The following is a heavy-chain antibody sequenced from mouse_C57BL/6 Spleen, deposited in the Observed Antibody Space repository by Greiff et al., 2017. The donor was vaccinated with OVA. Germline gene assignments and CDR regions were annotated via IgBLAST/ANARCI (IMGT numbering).Heavy chain of an antibody. V-gene: IGHV1-69*01. CDR3: AKGLGRDWYFDV. Sequence: VQLQQPGAELVMPGASVKLSCKASGYTFTSYWMHWVKQRPGQGLEWIGEIDPSDSYTNYNQKFKGKSTLTVDKSSSTAYMQLSSLTSEDSAVYYCAKGLGRDWYFDVWGTGTTVTVSS. D-gene: IGHD4-1*01. J-gene: IGHJ1*03. CDR1: GYTFTSYW. CDR2: IDPSDSYT.